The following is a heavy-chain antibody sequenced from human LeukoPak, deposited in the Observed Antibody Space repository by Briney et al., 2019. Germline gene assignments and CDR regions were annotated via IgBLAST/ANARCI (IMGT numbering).Heavy chain of an antibody. V-gene: IGHV5-51*01. J-gene: IGHJ3*02. D-gene: IGHD3-10*01. Sequence: GASLKISCKGSGSSFTSYWIGWVRPLPGKGLEWMGIIYPGDSDTRYSPSFQGQVTISADKSISTAYLQWSSLKASDTAMYYCARSLWFGELLSHHDAFDIWGQGTMVTVSS. CDR1: GSSFTSYW. CDR3: ARSLWFGELLSHHDAFDI. CDR2: IYPGDSDT.